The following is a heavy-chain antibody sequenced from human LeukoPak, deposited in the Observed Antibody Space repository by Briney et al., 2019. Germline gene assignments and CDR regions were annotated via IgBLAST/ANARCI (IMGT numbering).Heavy chain of an antibody. CDR2: ISGSTGRT. J-gene: IGHJ4*02. Sequence: GGSLRLSCAASGFTFSTYAMSWVRQAPGKGLEWVSAISGSTGRTYYADSVKGRFTISRDNSKNTLYLQMNSLRAEDTAVYYCARSYGDYGYGNTYFDYWGQGTLVTVSS. CDR1: GFTFSTYA. V-gene: IGHV3-23*01. CDR3: ARSYGDYGYGNTYFDY. D-gene: IGHD4-17*01.